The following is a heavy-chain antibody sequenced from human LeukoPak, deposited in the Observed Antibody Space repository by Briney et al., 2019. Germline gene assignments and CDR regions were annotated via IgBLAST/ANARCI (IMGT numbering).Heavy chain of an antibody. J-gene: IGHJ4*02. V-gene: IGHV3-23*01. CDR3: ANEVRPNDY. CDR1: VFAYKSNA. D-gene: IGHD1-1*01. CDR2: IDISSGST. Sequence: RGVPLRLSCSACVFAYKSNAKRWGRRTPGKRVEWVSSIDISSGSTYYADSAEGRFTISRDNSKNTLYLQMNGLRVEDTALYYCANEVRPNDYWGQGILVTVSS.